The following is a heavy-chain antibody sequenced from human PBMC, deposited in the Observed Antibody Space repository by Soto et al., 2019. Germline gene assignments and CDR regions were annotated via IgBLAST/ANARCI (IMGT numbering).Heavy chain of an antibody. Sequence: EVQLLESGGGLVQPGGYLRLSCTASGFTFSSHAMTWVRQAPGKGLEWVSGLSDSGGSTYYADSVKGRFTISRDNSMKTLYLQMNTLRAEDTAVYYCAKVSSSCYAGFFDLWGQGTLVTVSS. CDR3: AKVSSSCYAGFFDL. J-gene: IGHJ4*02. V-gene: IGHV3-23*01. D-gene: IGHD2-2*01. CDR1: GFTFSSHA. CDR2: LSDSGGST.